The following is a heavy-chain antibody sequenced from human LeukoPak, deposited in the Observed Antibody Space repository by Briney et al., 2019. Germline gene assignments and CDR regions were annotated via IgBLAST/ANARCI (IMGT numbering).Heavy chain of an antibody. Sequence: PSETLSLTCAVYGGSFSGYYWSWIRQPPGKGLEWIGEINHSGSTNYNPSLKSRVTISVDTSKYQFSLKLSSVTAADTAVYYCARGGYPYYYDSSGYLDWFDPWGQGTLVTVSS. CDR3: ARGGYPYYYDSSGYLDWFDP. J-gene: IGHJ5*02. CDR2: INHSGST. CDR1: GGSFSGYY. V-gene: IGHV4-34*01. D-gene: IGHD3-22*01.